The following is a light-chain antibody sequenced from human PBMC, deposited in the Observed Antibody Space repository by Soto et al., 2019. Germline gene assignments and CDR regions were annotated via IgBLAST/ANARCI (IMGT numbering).Light chain of an antibody. CDR2: EVS. Sequence: QSALTQPPSASGSPGQSVTISCTGTSSDVGGYNYVSWYQQPPGKAPKLMIYEVSKRPSGVPDRFSGSRSGHTASLTVSGLQAEDEAGYYCSSYAGSNNLVFGGGTKLTVL. J-gene: IGLJ2*01. V-gene: IGLV2-8*01. CDR1: SSDVGGYNY. CDR3: SSYAGSNNLV.